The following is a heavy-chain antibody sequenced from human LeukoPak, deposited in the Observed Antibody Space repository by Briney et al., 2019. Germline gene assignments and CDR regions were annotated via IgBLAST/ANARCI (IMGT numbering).Heavy chain of an antibody. J-gene: IGHJ4*02. CDR2: ISSDGTST. CDR1: GFTFSSSS. Sequence: PGGSLRLSCSASGFTFSSSSMHWVRRAPGKGLVWVSRISSDGTSTNYADSAKGRFIISRDSAKNTLYLQMNSLRAEDTAVYFCARVRSSSWFDYWGQGTLVAVSS. D-gene: IGHD6-13*01. CDR3: ARVRSSSWFDY. V-gene: IGHV3-74*01.